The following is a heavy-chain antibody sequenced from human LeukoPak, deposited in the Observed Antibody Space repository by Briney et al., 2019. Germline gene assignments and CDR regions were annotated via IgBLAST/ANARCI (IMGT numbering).Heavy chain of an antibody. CDR3: AREITYYYDSGGYWDAFDI. CDR1: GFTFSRYS. V-gene: IGHV3-30*04. D-gene: IGHD3-22*01. Sequence: GGSLRLSCAASGFTFSRYSMNWVRQAPGKGLEWVAIISYDGSKKNYADSVKGRFTISRDNSKNTLYLQMSSLRAEDTAVYYCAREITYYYDSGGYWDAFDIWGQGTMVTVSS. CDR2: ISYDGSKK. J-gene: IGHJ3*02.